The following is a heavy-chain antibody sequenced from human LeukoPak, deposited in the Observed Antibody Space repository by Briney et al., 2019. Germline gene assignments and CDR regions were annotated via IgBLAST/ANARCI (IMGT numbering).Heavy chain of an antibody. V-gene: IGHV4-39*01. CDR2: IYYSGST. Sequence: PSETLSLTCTVSGGSIRSGGYYWGWIRQPPGKGLEWIATIYYSGSTYSNPSLKSRVSISVDTSKNQFSLKVTSVTAADTAVYYCARHDILTGYCHRHFDYWGPGTLVTVSS. CDR1: GGSIRSGGYY. D-gene: IGHD3-9*01. J-gene: IGHJ4*01. CDR3: ARHDILTGYCHRHFDY.